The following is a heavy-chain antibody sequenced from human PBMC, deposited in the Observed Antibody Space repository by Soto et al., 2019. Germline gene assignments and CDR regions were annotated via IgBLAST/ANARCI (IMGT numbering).Heavy chain of an antibody. Sequence: EVQLLESGGGLVQPGGSLRLSCAASGFTFSAYAMGGVRQAPGKGLEWVSTIHGGGGATHYADSVKGRFTISRDDSKNTLYAKMNSLRAEDTAVYYCAKFEGHPVEYWYIDFLGRGTLVTVSS. D-gene: IGHD1-1*01. V-gene: IGHV3-23*01. CDR1: GFTFSAYA. CDR2: IHGGGGAT. CDR3: AKFEGHPVEYWYIDF. J-gene: IGHJ2*01.